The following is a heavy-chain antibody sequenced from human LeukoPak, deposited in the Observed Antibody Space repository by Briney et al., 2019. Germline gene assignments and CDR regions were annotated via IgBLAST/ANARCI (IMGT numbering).Heavy chain of an antibody. Sequence: GGSLRLSCAASGFTFSSYSMNWVRQAPGKGLEWVSSISSTSIYIFYADSVKGRFTISRDNAKNSLYLQMNSLRAEDTAVFYCARDLGIAHTFDYWGQGTLVTVSS. CDR3: ARDLGIAHTFDY. J-gene: IGHJ4*02. V-gene: IGHV3-21*01. D-gene: IGHD2/OR15-2a*01. CDR2: ISSTSIYI. CDR1: GFTFSSYS.